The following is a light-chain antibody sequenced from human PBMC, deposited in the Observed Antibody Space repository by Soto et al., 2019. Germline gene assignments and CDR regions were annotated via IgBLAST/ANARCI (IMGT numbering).Light chain of an antibody. CDR2: GAS. CDR3: QQYGSSPWP. CDR1: QSVSSSY. V-gene: IGKV3-20*01. Sequence: EIVLTQSPGTLSLSPGERATLSCRASQSVSSSYLAWYQQKPGQAPRLLIYGASSRATGIPDRFSGSGSGTDFTLTISRLEPEEFAVYYCQQYGSSPWPFGQGTKVDIK. J-gene: IGKJ1*01.